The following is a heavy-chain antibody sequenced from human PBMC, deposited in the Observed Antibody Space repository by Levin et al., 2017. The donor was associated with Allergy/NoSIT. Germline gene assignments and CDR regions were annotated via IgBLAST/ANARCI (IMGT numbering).Heavy chain of an antibody. CDR1: GGSISRYS. D-gene: IGHD3-10*01. J-gene: IGHJ5*02. Sequence: SETLSLTCTVPGGSISRYSWSWIRQPPGKGLEWIGYIYYSGHTNYGPSLKSRVTMSVDTSKYQFPLRLSSVTAADTAMYFCARFGDSGSFYNWFDPWGQGTLVTVSS. CDR2: IYYSGHT. V-gene: IGHV4-59*12. CDR3: ARFGDSGSFYNWFDP.